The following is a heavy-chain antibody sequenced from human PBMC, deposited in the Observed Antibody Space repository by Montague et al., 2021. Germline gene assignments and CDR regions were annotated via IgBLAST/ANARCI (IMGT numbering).Heavy chain of an antibody. V-gene: IGHV5-51*01. CDR3: ARRLFDSRGVNWFDP. Sequence: QSGAEVKKPGESLRISCKGSGYNFTNYWIAWGRQLPAKGLEWMGIIFPRDSHTRYSLSFEGQVTFSVDTSLSTAYLHLSNLKASDIAMYYCARRLFDSRGVNWFDPWGPGTQVIVS. D-gene: IGHD3-22*01. J-gene: IGHJ5*02. CDR1: GYNFTNYW. CDR2: IFPRDSHT.